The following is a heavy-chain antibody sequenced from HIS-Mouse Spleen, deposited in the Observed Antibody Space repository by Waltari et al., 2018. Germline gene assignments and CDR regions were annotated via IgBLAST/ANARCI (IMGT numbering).Heavy chain of an antibody. CDR2: IYYSGST. CDR1: GGSISSRSYY. J-gene: IGHJ4*02. CDR3: ARHEGQQLVTSLFDY. Sequence: QLQLQESGPGLVKPSETLSLTFTVSGGSISSRSYYWGWIRQPPGKGLGWIGSIYYSGSTYYNPSLKSRVTISVDTSKNQFSLKLSSVTAADTAVYYCARHEGQQLVTSLFDYWGQGTLVTVSS. V-gene: IGHV4-39*01. D-gene: IGHD6-13*01.